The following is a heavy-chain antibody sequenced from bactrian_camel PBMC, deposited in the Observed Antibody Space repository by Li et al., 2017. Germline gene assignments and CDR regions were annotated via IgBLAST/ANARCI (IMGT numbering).Heavy chain of an antibody. Sequence: EVQLVESGGGLVQPGGSLRLSCVASGAAHRRVSIGWFRQAPGKERETVATIYTYGGSTYYADSVKGRFTISHDSAKNTVYLEMNDLRPEDSAVYYCGADKWYRGACQGDLRADFYYQGQGTQVTVS. V-gene: IGHV3S13*01. CDR1: GAAHRRVS. D-gene: IGHD2*01. J-gene: IGHJ6*01. CDR2: IYTYGGST. CDR3: GADKWYRGACQGDLRADFYY.